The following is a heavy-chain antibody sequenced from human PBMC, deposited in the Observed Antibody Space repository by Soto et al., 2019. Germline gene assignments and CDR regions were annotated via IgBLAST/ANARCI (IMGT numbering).Heavy chain of an antibody. D-gene: IGHD6-13*01. CDR2: IIPIFGTA. V-gene: IGHV1-69*13. J-gene: IGHJ5*02. Sequence: SVKVSCKASGGTFSSYAISWVRQAPGQGLEWMGGIIPIFGTANYAQKFQGRVTITADESTSTAYMELSSLRSEDTAVYYCARDSRQQLWGINWFDPWGQGTLVTVSS. CDR1: GGTFSSYA. CDR3: ARDSRQQLWGINWFDP.